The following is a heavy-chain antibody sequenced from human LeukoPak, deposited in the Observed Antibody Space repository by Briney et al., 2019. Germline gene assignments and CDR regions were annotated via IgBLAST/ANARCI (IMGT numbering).Heavy chain of an antibody. D-gene: IGHD3-22*01. CDR2: IRSSSNNI. CDR1: GFTFSSYN. J-gene: IGHJ5*02. CDR3: AREGYYDSSGHLSS. Sequence: GGSLRLSCAASGFTFSSYNMNWVRQAPGKGLEWVSYIRSSSNNIYYADSVKGRFTISRDNAKNSLYLQMNSLRAEDTAVYYCAREGYYDSSGHLSSWGQGTLVTVSS. V-gene: IGHV3-48*04.